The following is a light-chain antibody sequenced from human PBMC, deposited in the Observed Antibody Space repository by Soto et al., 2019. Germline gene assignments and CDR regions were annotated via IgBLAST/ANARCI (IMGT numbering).Light chain of an antibody. CDR1: QSVSSSY. CDR3: QQYGSSIFT. Sequence: EILLTQSTSTLFLSPGERATLSCRASQSVSSSYLAWYQQKPGQAPRVLMYAASSRATGIPDRFSGGGSGTDFTLTISRLEPEDFAVYYCQQYGSSIFTFGPGTKVDIK. J-gene: IGKJ3*01. CDR2: AAS. V-gene: IGKV3-20*01.